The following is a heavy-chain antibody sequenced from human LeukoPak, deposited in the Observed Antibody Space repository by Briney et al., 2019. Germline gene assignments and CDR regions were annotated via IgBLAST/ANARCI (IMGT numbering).Heavy chain of an antibody. Sequence: GGSLRLSCAASGFTFSSYAMSWVRQAPGKGLEWVPAISGSGGSTYYADSVKGRFTISRDNSKNTLYLQMNSLRAEDTAVYYCAKDLKYYYYDSSGYLFDYWGQGTLVTVSS. CDR3: AKDLKYYYYDSSGYLFDY. J-gene: IGHJ4*02. CDR1: GFTFSSYA. D-gene: IGHD3-22*01. CDR2: ISGSGGST. V-gene: IGHV3-23*01.